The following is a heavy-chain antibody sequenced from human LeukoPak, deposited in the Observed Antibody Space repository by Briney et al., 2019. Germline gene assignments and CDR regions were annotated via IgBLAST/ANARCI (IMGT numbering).Heavy chain of an antibody. CDR1: GFTFSSYG. Sequence: PGGSLRLSCAASGFTFSSYGMHWVRQAPGKGLEWVAVIWYDGSNKYHADFVKGRFTISRDNSKNTLYLQMNSLRAEDTAVYYCAKDSKESGFDYWGQGTLVTVSS. J-gene: IGHJ4*02. D-gene: IGHD3-10*01. CDR3: AKDSKESGFDY. CDR2: IWYDGSNK. V-gene: IGHV3-33*06.